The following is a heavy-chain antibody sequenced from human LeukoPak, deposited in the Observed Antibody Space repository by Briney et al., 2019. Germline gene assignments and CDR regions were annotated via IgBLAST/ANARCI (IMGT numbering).Heavy chain of an antibody. CDR3: ASWVVRGLRYYGMDV. D-gene: IGHD3-10*01. V-gene: IGHV4-34*01. J-gene: IGHJ6*02. Sequence: TSETLSLTCAVYGGSFSGYYWSWIRQPPGKGLEWIGEINHSGSTNYNPSLKSRVTISVDTSKNQFSLKLSSVTAADTAVYYCASWVVRGLRYYGMDVWAKGPRSPSP. CDR1: GGSFSGYY. CDR2: INHSGST.